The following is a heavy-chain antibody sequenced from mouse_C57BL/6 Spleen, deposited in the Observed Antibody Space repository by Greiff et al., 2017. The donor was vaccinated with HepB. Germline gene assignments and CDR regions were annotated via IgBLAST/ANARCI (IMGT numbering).Heavy chain of an antibody. D-gene: IGHD2-4*01. CDR3: ARGPYDYDGGGYAMDY. CDR2: IYPGGGYT. V-gene: IGHV1-63*01. J-gene: IGHJ4*01. CDR1: GYTFTNYW. Sequence: QVQLQQSGAELVRPGTSVKMSCKASGYTFTNYWIGWAKQRPGHGLEWIGDIYPGGGYTNYNEKFKGKATLNADKSSSTAYMQFSSLTSEDSAIYYCARGPYDYDGGGYAMDYWGQGTSVTVSS.